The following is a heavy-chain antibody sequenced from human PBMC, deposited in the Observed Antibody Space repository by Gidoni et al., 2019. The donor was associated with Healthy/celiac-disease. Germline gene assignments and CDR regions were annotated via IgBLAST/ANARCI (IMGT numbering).Heavy chain of an antibody. CDR3: SKQLIDYGDHRLRNAFDI. V-gene: IGHV3-30*18. Sequence: QVQLVEYGGGVVQPGRSLRLSCAASGLNLRSYGMHWVRQAPGKGLEWVAVISYDGSNKYYSDSVKGRFTISRDNSKNTLYLQMNSLRAEDTAVYYFSKQLIDYGDHRLRNAFDIWGQGTMVTVSS. J-gene: IGHJ3*02. CDR2: ISYDGSNK. D-gene: IGHD4-17*01. CDR1: GLNLRSYG.